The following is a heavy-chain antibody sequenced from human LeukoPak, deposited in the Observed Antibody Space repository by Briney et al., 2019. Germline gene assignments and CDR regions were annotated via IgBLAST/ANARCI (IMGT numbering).Heavy chain of an antibody. V-gene: IGHV3-48*04. CDR2: ISSSGSTI. Sequence: PGGSLRLSCAASGFSFSTYSMNWVRQAPGKGLEWVSYISSSGSTIYYADSVKGRFTISRDNAKNSLYLQMNSLRAEDTAVYYCARVFGYCSGGSCYKTYYYYYYMDVWGKGTTVTVSS. CDR3: ARVFGYCSGGSCYKTYYYYYYMDV. D-gene: IGHD2-15*01. J-gene: IGHJ6*03. CDR1: GFSFSTYS.